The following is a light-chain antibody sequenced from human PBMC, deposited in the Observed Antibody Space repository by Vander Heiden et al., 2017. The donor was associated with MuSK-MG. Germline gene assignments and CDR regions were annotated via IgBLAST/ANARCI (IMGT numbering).Light chain of an antibody. Sequence: DIQMTQSPSSLSASVGDRVTITCRASQSISRYLNWYQQKPGKAPQLLIYAASSLQSGVPARFSGSGSGTDFTLTISDLQAEDSAIYNCQQTYSIRVVTFGQGTKLEIK. V-gene: IGKV1-39*01. CDR2: AAS. CDR3: QQTYSIRVVT. J-gene: IGKJ2*01. CDR1: QSISRY.